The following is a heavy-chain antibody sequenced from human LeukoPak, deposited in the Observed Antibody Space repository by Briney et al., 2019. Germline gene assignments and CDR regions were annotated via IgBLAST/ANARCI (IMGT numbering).Heavy chain of an antibody. V-gene: IGHV3-48*03. Sequence: GGSLRLSCAASGFTFSSYEMNWVRQAPGKGLEWVSYISSSGSTIYYADSVKGRFTISRDNAKNSLYLQMNSLRAEDTAVYYCARTDLTGYWTIFDYWGQGTLVTVSS. D-gene: IGHD3-9*01. CDR3: ARTDLTGYWTIFDY. CDR2: ISSSGSTI. J-gene: IGHJ4*02. CDR1: GFTFSSYE.